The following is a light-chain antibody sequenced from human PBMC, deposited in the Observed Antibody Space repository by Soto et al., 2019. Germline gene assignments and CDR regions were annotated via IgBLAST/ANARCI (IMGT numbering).Light chain of an antibody. CDR3: QQYNSCPFT. CDR2: DAS. Sequence: EIVMTQSPSTLSVSTGERATLSCRASQGFSSHLAWYQEKPGQAPRLLIYDASARATGIPARFSGSGSGTDFTLTISSLQSEDFAVYYCQQYNSCPFTFGGGTKVEIK. V-gene: IGKV3-15*01. CDR1: QGFSSH. J-gene: IGKJ4*01.